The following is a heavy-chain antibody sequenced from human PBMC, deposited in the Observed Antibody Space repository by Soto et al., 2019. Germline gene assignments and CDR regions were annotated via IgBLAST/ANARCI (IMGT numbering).Heavy chain of an antibody. D-gene: IGHD3-10*01. Sequence: SGGSLRLSCAASGVTLSNAWRSWARQAPGKGLEWVGRIKSKIDGGTTEYAAPVKGRFTISRDDSKNTLYLEMSSLKTEDTAVYYCSHSGYNYGVDVSGQGTTVTVSS. CDR3: SHSGYNYGVDV. CDR2: IKSKIDGGTT. CDR1: GVTLSNAW. J-gene: IGHJ6*02. V-gene: IGHV3-15*07.